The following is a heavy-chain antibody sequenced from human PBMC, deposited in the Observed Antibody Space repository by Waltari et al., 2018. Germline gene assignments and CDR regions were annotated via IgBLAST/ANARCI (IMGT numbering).Heavy chain of an antibody. V-gene: IGHV4-39*07. CDR1: GDSISNTNYY. CDR2: THYIGDT. J-gene: IGHJ2*01. CDR3: ARPGYSSAWYFDL. Sequence: QLQLQESGPGLVEPSETLSLTCTASGDSISNTNYYWGWIRQPRGKGLHWIGSTHYIGDTYYMSSLRSRVIISLDTSNNQFSLRLTSVTAVDTAVYYCARPGYSSAWYFDLWGRGTLVTVSS. D-gene: IGHD5-18*01.